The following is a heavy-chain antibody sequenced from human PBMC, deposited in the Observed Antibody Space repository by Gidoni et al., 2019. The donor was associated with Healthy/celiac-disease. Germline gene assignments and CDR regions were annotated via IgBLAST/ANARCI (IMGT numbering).Heavy chain of an antibody. J-gene: IGHJ3*02. D-gene: IGHD1-1*01. CDR3: TRGGGTGDAFDI. CDR2: IRSKAYGGTT. CDR1: GFTFGDYA. Sequence: EVQLVESGGGLVQPGRSLRLSCTASGFTFGDYAMSWVRQAPGKGLGWVGFIRSKAYGGTTEYAASVKGRFTISRDDSKSIAYLQMNSLKTEDTAVYYCTRGGGTGDAFDIWGQGTMVTVSS. V-gene: IGHV3-49*04.